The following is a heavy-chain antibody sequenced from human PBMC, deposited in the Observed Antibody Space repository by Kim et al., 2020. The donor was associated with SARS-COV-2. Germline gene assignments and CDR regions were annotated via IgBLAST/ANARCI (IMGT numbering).Heavy chain of an antibody. Sequence: ADSVKSRFTISRDNSMNTLYLQMSGLRTEDTAVYCCVKDQNEYSYGFYFDYWGQGTLVSVSS. V-gene: IGHV3-64D*06. D-gene: IGHD5-18*01. CDR3: VKDQNEYSYGFYFDY. J-gene: IGHJ4*02.